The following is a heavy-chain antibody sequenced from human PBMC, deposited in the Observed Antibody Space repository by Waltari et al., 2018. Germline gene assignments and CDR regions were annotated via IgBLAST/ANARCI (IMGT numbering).Heavy chain of an antibody. CDR3: ARDGYSYGYDY. J-gene: IGHJ4*02. CDR2: ISSSSSYI. Sequence: EVQLVESGGGLVKPGGSLRLSCAASGFTFSSYSMTWVRQAPGKGLEWVSSISSSSSYIYYADSVKGRFTISRDSAKNSLYLQMNSLRAEDTAVYYCARDGYSYGYDYWGQGTLVTVSS. CDR1: GFTFSSYS. D-gene: IGHD5-18*01. V-gene: IGHV3-21*01.